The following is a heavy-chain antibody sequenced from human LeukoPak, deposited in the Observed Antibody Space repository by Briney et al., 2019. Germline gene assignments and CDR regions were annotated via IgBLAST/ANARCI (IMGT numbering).Heavy chain of an antibody. CDR2: IGTSSSTI. CDR3: ARHDYGGNSGDS. CDR1: XFTFSSYG. D-gene: IGHD4-23*01. J-gene: IGHJ4*02. Sequence: GGSLRLSCAASXFTFSSYGMNWVXQAPGXXLXWVSYIGTSSSTIYYADSVKGRFTISRDNAKNSLYLQMNSLRDEDTAVYYCARHDYGGNSGDSWGQGTLVTISS. V-gene: IGHV3-48*02.